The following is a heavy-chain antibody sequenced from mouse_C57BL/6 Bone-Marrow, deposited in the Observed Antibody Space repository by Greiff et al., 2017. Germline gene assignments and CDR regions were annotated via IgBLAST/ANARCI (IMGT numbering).Heavy chain of an antibody. CDR2: IRLKSDNYAT. CDR1: GFTFSNYW. V-gene: IGHV6-3*01. D-gene: IGHD2-3*01. CDR3: TDDGYYGDY. Sequence: EVKVEESGGGLVQPGGSMKLSCVASGFTFSNYWMNWVRQSPEKGLEWVAQIRLKSDNYATHYAESVKGRFTISRDDSKSSVYLQMNNLRADDTGIYYCTDDGYYGDYWGQGTTLTVSS. J-gene: IGHJ2*01.